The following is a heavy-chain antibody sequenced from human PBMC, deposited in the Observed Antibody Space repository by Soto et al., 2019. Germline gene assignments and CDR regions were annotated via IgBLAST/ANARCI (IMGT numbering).Heavy chain of an antibody. D-gene: IGHD2-2*01. CDR3: ATFYGGDCTTTTCYGDFDY. Sequence: QVQLVQSGAEVKKPGSSVKVSCKASGGIFNRYSVSWVRQAPGQGLEWMGRIIPLFGITNYAQKFQGRVMITAEQSTNTAYMEVNGLRSEDTALYYCATFYGGDCTTTTCYGDFDYWGQGTLVTVTS. CDR2: IIPLFGIT. CDR1: GGIFNRYS. V-gene: IGHV1-69*02. J-gene: IGHJ4*02.